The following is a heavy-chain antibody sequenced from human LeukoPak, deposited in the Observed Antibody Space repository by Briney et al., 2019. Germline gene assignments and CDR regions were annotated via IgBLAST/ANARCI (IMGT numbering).Heavy chain of an antibody. J-gene: IGHJ6*03. Sequence: SETLSLTCTVSGGSISSYYWSWIRQPAGKGLEWIGRIYTSGSTNYNPSLKSRVTMSVDTSKNQFSLKLSSVTAADTAVYYCAREGYGSGSNGWYYYYYMDVWGKGTTVTISS. CDR1: GGSISSYY. D-gene: IGHD3-10*01. V-gene: IGHV4-4*07. CDR3: AREGYGSGSNGWYYYYYMDV. CDR2: IYTSGST.